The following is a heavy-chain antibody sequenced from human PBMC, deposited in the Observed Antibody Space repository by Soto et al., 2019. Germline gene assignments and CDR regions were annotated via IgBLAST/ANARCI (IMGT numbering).Heavy chain of an antibody. D-gene: IGHD5-12*01. V-gene: IGHV4-30-2*01. Sequence: KSSETLSLTCAVSGGSISSGGYSWSWIRQPPGKGLEWIGYIYHSGSTYYNPSLKSRVTISVDRSKNQFSLKLSSVTAADTAVYYCARGRDGYNFPDWFDPWGQGTLVTVSS. CDR1: GGSISSGGYS. J-gene: IGHJ5*02. CDR2: IYHSGST. CDR3: ARGRDGYNFPDWFDP.